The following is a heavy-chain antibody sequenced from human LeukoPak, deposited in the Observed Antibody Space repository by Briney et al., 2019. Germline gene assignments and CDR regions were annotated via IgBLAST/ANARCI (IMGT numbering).Heavy chain of an antibody. CDR2: MNPNSGNT. Sequence: GASVKVTCKASGYTFTSYDINWVRRATGQGLEWMGWMNPNSGNTGYAQKFQGRVTITRNTSISTAYMELSSLRSEDTAVYYCARVALPYSNYWYFDLWGRGTLVTVSS. J-gene: IGHJ2*01. V-gene: IGHV1-8*03. CDR3: ARVALPYSNYWYFDL. CDR1: GYTFTSYD. D-gene: IGHD4-11*01.